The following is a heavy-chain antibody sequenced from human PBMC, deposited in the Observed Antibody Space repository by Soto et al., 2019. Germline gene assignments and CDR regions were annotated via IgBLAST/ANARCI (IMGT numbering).Heavy chain of an antibody. CDR2: ISGIGGST. D-gene: IGHD6-13*01. V-gene: IGHV3-23*01. Sequence: GGSLRLSCAASAFTFTDYALSWVRQAPGKGLEWVATISGIGGSTYLADSVKGRLSISRDNSKNTVSLLMNSLRAEDTAVYFCARGSSGYISSWYYFDYWGRGTLVTVSS. CDR3: ARGSSGYISSWYYFDY. J-gene: IGHJ4*02. CDR1: AFTFTDYA.